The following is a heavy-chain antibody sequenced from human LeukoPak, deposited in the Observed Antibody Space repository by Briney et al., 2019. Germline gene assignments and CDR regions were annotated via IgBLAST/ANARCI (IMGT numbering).Heavy chain of an antibody. CDR2: IKQDGSEK. J-gene: IGHJ4*02. V-gene: IGHV3-7*01. D-gene: IGHD3-10*01. Sequence: PGGSLRLSCAASGFTFSSYWMSWVRQAPGKGLEWVANIKQDGSEKYYVDSVKGRFTISRDNAKNSLYLQMNSLRAEDTAVYYCARDGGSGSHYKGVYWGQGTLVTVSS. CDR3: ARDGGSGSHYKGVY. CDR1: GFTFSSYW.